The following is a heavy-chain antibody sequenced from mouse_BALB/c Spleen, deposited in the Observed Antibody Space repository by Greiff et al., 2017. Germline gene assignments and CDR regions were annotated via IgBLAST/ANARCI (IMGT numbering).Heavy chain of an antibody. CDR1: GYTFTDYN. V-gene: IGHV1S29*02. CDR3: ARGLRRKGMDY. D-gene: IGHD3-3*01. Sequence: EVQLVESGPELVKPGASVKISCKASGYTFTDYNMHWVKQSPGKSLEWIGYIYPYNGGTGYNQKFKSKATLTVDNSSSTAYMEISSLTSEDSAVYYCARGLRRKGMDYWGQGTSVTVSA. CDR2: IYPYNGGT. J-gene: IGHJ4*01.